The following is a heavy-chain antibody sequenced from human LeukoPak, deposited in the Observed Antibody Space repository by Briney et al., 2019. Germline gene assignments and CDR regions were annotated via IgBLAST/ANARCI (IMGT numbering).Heavy chain of an antibody. CDR2: IHTTGST. V-gene: IGHV4-4*07. D-gene: IGHD3-16*01. CDR3: ARDLIHSAAGDFDF. Sequence: SSETLSLTCTVSGGSISSYYWSWIRQPAGKGLEWIGRIHTTGSTNYNPSLKSRVTMSVDTSKNQFSLRLSSVTAADTAVYYCARDLIHSAAGDFDFWGQGTLVTVSS. J-gene: IGHJ4*02. CDR1: GGSISSYY.